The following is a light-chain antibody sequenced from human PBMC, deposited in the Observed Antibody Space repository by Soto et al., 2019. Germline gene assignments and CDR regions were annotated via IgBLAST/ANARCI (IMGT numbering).Light chain of an antibody. Sequence: IVLTQFPGTLSLSPGARATLSCRPSHSLSSSYLVWYQQKPGQAPRLLIYAASRRATGIPDRFSGSGSATEDTLTISRLEPEDSAVYYCQQQGTFGQGTKLEIK. V-gene: IGKV3-20*01. CDR1: HSLSSSY. J-gene: IGKJ2*01. CDR3: QQQGT. CDR2: AAS.